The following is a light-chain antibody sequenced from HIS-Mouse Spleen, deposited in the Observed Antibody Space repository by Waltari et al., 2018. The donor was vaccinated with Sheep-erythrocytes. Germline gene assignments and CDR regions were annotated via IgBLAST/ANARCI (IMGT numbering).Light chain of an antibody. CDR1: QSVSSY. Sequence: EIVLTHSPATLSSSTGERATLSCRASQSVSSYLAWDQQKPGQAPRLLIYDPSNRSTGIPARFSGSESGTDFTLTISSLEPEDFAVYYCQQRSNWYTFGQGTKLEIK. CDR3: QQRSNWYT. V-gene: IGKV3-11*01. CDR2: DPS. J-gene: IGKJ2*01.